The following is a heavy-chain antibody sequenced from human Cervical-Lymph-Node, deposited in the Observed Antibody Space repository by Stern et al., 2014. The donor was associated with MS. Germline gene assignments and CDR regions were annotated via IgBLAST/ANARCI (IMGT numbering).Heavy chain of an antibody. CDR3: ARATSDYIWGTYRFLDS. V-gene: IGHV1-69*01. Sequence: QVQLVQSGAEVKKPGSSVKVSCKASGGTISNYIIGWVRQAPGQGLEWVGGSIPMFGIANYAEKFQDRVTITADESTSTAYMDLSSLRSEDTAVYYCARATSDYIWGTYRFLDSWGQGTLVIVSS. CDR2: SIPMFGIA. CDR1: GGTISNYI. D-gene: IGHD3-16*02. J-gene: IGHJ4*02.